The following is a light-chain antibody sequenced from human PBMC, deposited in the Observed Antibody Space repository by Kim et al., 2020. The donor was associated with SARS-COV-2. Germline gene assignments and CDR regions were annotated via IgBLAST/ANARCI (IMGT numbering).Light chain of an antibody. CDR3: SSYTTSNTPV. CDR1: SSDVGGYNY. J-gene: IGLJ3*02. Sequence: QSALTQPASVSGSPGQSITISCTGTSSDVGGYNYVSWYQQHPGKAPKLMIYDVNNRPSGVSNRFSGSKSGNTASLTISGLQAQDEADYYCSSYTTSNTPVFGVGTQRTVL. V-gene: IGLV2-14*03. CDR2: DVN.